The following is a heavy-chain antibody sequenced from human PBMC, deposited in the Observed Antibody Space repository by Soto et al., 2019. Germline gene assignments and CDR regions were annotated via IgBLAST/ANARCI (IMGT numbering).Heavy chain of an antibody. V-gene: IGHV5-51*01. CDR3: ARTSAAGKYYYGMDV. Sequence: PGESLKISCKGSGDSFISYWIGWVRQMPGKGLEWMGIIYPGDSDTRYSPSFQGQVTISADKSISTAYLQWSSLKASDTAMYYCARTSAAGKYYYGMDVWGQGTTVTVSS. D-gene: IGHD6-13*01. CDR2: IYPGDSDT. CDR1: GDSFISYW. J-gene: IGHJ6*02.